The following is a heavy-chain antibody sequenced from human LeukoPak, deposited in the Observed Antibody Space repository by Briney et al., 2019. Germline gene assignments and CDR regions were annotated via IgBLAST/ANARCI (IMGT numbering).Heavy chain of an antibody. V-gene: IGHV3-64*01. D-gene: IGHD6-6*01. CDR3: ARVSSSSGNDY. Sequence: PGGSLRLSCAASGFTFSSYAMHWVRQAPGKGLEYVSGISSNGGSTYYANSVKGRFTISRDNSKNTLCLQVGSLRAEDVAVYYCARVSSSSGNDYWGQGTLVTVSS. CDR2: ISSNGGST. J-gene: IGHJ4*02. CDR1: GFTFSSYA.